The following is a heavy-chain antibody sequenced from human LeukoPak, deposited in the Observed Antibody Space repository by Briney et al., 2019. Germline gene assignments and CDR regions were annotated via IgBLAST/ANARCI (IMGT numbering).Heavy chain of an antibody. CDR1: GYSISSASY. J-gene: IGHJ4*02. CDR3: ARTPLYSSSFFDY. CDR2: IYHSGSP. D-gene: IGHD6-13*01. V-gene: IGHV4-38-2*01. Sequence: SETLSLTCAVSGYSISSASYWGWIRQPPGKGLEWIGNIYHSGSPYYNPSLKSRVTISVDTSKNQFSLKLSSVTAADTAVYYCARTPLYSSSFFDYWGQGTLVTVSS.